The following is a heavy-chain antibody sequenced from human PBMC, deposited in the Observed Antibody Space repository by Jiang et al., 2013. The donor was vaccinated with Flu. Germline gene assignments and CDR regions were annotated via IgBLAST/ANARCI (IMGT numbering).Heavy chain of an antibody. D-gene: IGHD2-2*01. J-gene: IGHJ6*04. CDR2: TYYRSKWYN. CDR1: GDSVSSNSAA. CDR3: ARDSIEGCSSTSCYDYYYYGMDV. Sequence: QTLSLTCAISGDSVSSNSAAWNWIRQSPSRGLEWLGRTYYRSKWYNDYAVSVKSRITINPDTSKNQFSLKLSSVTAADTAVYYCARDSIEGCSSTSCYDYYYYGMDVWGKGTTVTVSS. V-gene: IGHV6-1*01.